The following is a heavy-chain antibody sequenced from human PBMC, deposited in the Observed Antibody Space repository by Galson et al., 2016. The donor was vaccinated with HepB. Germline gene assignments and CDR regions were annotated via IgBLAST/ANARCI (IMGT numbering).Heavy chain of an antibody. Sequence: SLRLSCAASGFTFSDSAMHWVRQASGKGLEWVGRIRSKANTYATTYAESVKGRFSISRDDSKNTAYLQMDSLKTEDTAVNYCTRRRASDGKGDTVDNWGQGTLVTVSS. J-gene: IGHJ4*02. CDR1: GFTFSDSA. CDR2: IRSKANTYAT. D-gene: IGHD1-26*01. V-gene: IGHV3-73*01. CDR3: TRRRASDGKGDTVDN.